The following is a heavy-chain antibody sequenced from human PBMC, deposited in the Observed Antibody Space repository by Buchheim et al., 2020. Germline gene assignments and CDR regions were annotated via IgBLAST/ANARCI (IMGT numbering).Heavy chain of an antibody. J-gene: IGHJ5*02. CDR2: ISGSGGST. D-gene: IGHD2-8*01. CDR3: AKVPFPHCTNGVCYRGHWFDP. V-gene: IGHV3-23*01. Sequence: EVQLLESGGGLVQPGGSLRLSCAASGFTFSSYAMSWVRQAPGKGLEWVSAISGSGGSTYYADSVKGRFTISRDNSKNTLYLQMNSLRAEDTAVYYCAKVPFPHCTNGVCYRGHWFDPWGQGTL. CDR1: GFTFSSYA.